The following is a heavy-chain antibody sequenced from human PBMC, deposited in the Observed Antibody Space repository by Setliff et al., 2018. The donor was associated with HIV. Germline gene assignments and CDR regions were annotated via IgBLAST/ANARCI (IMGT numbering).Heavy chain of an antibody. CDR2: IYYSGST. CDR3: ARASEGYTYGY. CDR1: GGSISSSNYY. Sequence: SETLSLTCTVSGGSISSSNYYWGWIRQPPGKGLEWIGSIYYSGSTYYNPSLKSRVTISIDKSKNQFSLKVNSVTAADTAVYYCARASEGYTYGYWGQGTLVTVSS. D-gene: IGHD5-18*01. J-gene: IGHJ4*02. V-gene: IGHV4-39*07.